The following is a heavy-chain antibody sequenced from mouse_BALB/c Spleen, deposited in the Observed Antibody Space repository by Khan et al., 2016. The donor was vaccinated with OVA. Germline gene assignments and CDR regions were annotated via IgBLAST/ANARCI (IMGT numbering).Heavy chain of an antibody. CDR1: GYTFTTAG. Sequence: QIQLVQSGPELKKPGETVRISCKASGYTFTTAGIQWVQKMPGKGLKWIGWINTHSGVPKYAEDFKGRFAFSLDISVNTAYLQITNLKNEDTATDFGARVGAAYYRNDGGAMDYWGQGTSVTVSS. J-gene: IGHJ4*01. V-gene: IGHV9-4*02. D-gene: IGHD2-14*01. CDR3: ARVGAAYYRNDGGAMDY. CDR2: INTHSGVP.